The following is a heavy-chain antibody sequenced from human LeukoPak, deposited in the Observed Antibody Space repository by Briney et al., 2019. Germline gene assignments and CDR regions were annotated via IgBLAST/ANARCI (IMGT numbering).Heavy chain of an antibody. J-gene: IGHJ4*02. CDR2: IYTSGST. Sequence: PSETLSLTCTVSGGSISSGSYYWSWIRQPAGKGLEWIGRIYTSGSTNYNPSLKSRVTISVDTSKNQFSLKLSSVTAADTAVYYCARSGLTYYCDSSGHYYLGYWGQGTLVTVSS. CDR3: ARSGLTYYCDSSGHYYLGY. D-gene: IGHD3-22*01. V-gene: IGHV4-61*02. CDR1: GGSISSGSYY.